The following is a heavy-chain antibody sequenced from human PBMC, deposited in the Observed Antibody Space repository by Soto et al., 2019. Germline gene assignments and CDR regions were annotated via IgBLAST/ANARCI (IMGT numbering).Heavy chain of an antibody. CDR2: ISYDGSNK. D-gene: IGHD4-17*01. CDR3: ARDRAAYGDYFDY. V-gene: IGHV3-30-3*01. CDR1: GFTVSSNY. J-gene: IGHJ4*02. Sequence: GGSLRLSCAASGFTVSSNYMSWVLQAPGKGLEWVAVISYDGSNKYYADSVKGRFTISRDNSKNTLYLQMNSLRAEDTAVYYCARDRAAYGDYFDYWGQGTLVTVSS.